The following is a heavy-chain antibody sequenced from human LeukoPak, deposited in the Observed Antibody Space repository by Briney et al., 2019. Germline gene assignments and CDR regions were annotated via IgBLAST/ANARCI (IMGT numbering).Heavy chain of an antibody. V-gene: IGHV4-59*01. CDR3: ARDGGSYHNWFDP. CDR2: IYYSGST. J-gene: IGHJ5*02. D-gene: IGHD1-26*01. CDR1: GGSIISYY. Sequence: PSETLSLTCTVSGGSIISYYWSWIRQPPGKGLEWIGYIYYSGSTNYNPSLKSRVTISVDTSKNQFSLKLSSVTAADTAVYYCARDGGSYHNWFDPWGQGTLVTVSS.